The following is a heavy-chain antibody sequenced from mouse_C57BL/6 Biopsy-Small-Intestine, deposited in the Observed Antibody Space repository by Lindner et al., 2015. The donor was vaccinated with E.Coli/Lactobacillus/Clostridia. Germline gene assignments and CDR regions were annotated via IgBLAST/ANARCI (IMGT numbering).Heavy chain of an antibody. J-gene: IGHJ3*01. Sequence: YNQKVQGARPTLTVDKSSSTAYMQLNSLTSADSAVYFCTRAGRGFAYWGQGTLVTVSA. CDR3: TRAGRGFAY. V-gene: IGHV1-39*01.